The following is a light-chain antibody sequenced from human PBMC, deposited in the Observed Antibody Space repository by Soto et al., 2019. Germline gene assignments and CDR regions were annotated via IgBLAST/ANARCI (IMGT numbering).Light chain of an antibody. V-gene: IGKV3-20*01. J-gene: IGKJ3*01. Sequence: EIVMTQSPATLSVSPGERATLSCRASQSVSSSYLAWYQQKPGQAPRLLIYGASSRATGIPDRFSGSGSGTDFTLTISRLEPEDFAVYYCQLGSFGPGTKVDIK. CDR3: QLGS. CDR2: GAS. CDR1: QSVSSSY.